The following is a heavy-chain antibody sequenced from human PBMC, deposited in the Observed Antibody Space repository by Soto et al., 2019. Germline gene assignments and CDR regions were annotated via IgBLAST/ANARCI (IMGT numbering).Heavy chain of an antibody. CDR2: IYYSGST. D-gene: IGHD3-10*01. V-gene: IGHV4-39*01. CDR3: ARMKGWFGDPYYGMDV. CDR1: GGFISSSSYY. J-gene: IGHJ6*02. Sequence: PSETLSLTCTVSGGFISSSSYYWGWIRQPPGKGLEWIESIYYSGSTYYNPSLKSRVTISVDTSKNQFSLKLSSVTAADTAVYYCARMKGWFGDPYYGMDVWGQGTTVTVSS.